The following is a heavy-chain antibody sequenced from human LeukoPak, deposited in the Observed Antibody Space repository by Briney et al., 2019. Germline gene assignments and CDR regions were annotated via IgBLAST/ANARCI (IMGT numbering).Heavy chain of an antibody. CDR1: GYTFTSYA. D-gene: IGHD3-10*01. J-gene: IGHJ3*02. CDR3: AYGSGSDAFDI. CDR2: INAGNGNT. V-gene: IGHV1-3*01. Sequence: ASVKVSCKASGYTFTSYAMHWVRQAPGQRLEWMGWINAGNGNTKYSRKFQGRVTITRDTSASTAYMELSSLRSEDTAVYYCAYGSGSDAFDIWGQGTMVTVSS.